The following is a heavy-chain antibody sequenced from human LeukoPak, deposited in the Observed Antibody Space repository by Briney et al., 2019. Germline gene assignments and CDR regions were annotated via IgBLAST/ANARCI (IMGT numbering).Heavy chain of an antibody. J-gene: IGHJ5*02. Sequence: SQTLSLTCAISGDSVSSNSAAWHWIRQSPSRGLEWLGRTYYRSKWYNGYAVFVKSRISVNPDTAKNQFSLQLNSVTPEDTAVYYCARSGSGGWIGHWGQGTLVTVSS. CDR1: GDSVSSNSAA. CDR2: TYYRSKWYN. D-gene: IGHD2-15*01. CDR3: ARSGSGGWIGH. V-gene: IGHV6-1*01.